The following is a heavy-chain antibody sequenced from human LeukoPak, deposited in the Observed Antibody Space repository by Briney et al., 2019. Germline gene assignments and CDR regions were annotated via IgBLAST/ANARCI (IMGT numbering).Heavy chain of an antibody. J-gene: IGHJ5*02. CDR1: GGSISSYY. CDR2: IYTSGST. Sequence: KPSETLSLTCTVSGGSISSYYWSWIRQPPGKGLEWIWRIYTSGSTNYNPSLKSRVTMSVDTSKNQFSLKLSSVTAADTAVYYCARDLRSGYDLSWFDPWGQGTLVTVSS. CDR3: ARDLRSGYDLSWFDP. V-gene: IGHV4-4*07. D-gene: IGHD5-12*01.